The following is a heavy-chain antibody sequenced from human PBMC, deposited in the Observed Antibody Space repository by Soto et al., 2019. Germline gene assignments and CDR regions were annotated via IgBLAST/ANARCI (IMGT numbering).Heavy chain of an antibody. CDR2: LYDVDGT. CDR1: GLTVSGKKY. Sequence: DVQLVESGGGLIQPGGSLRLSCTVFGLTVSGKKYLAWVRQAPGKGLEWVSALYDVDGTYYADSVKGGFTTSGDSAKTSAYLQMNSLRPDGTAVYFCATWLQRENAYDIWGQGTAVAVSS. D-gene: IGHD5-12*01. CDR3: ATWLQRENAYDI. V-gene: IGHV3-53*01. J-gene: IGHJ3*02.